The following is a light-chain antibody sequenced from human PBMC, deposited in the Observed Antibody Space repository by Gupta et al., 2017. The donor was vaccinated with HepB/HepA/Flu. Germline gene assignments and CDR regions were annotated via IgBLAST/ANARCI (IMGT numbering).Light chain of an antibody. CDR2: SNN. CDR1: SSNIGINA. CDR3: ASWDDSLNGPVV. J-gene: IGLJ3*02. Sequence: QSVLTQPPSASVTPGQRVTISCSGSSSNIGINAVNWYQQVPGTAPKLLIYSNNQRHAGVPDRFSGSKSGTSAALAISGLQSEDEAHYYCASWDDSLNGPVVFGGGTKLTVL. V-gene: IGLV1-44*01.